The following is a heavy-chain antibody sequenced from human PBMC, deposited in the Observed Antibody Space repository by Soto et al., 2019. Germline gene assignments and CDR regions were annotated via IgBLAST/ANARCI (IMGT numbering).Heavy chain of an antibody. J-gene: IGHJ5*02. Sequence: GASVRLSCAASGFTFSSYGMHWVRQAPGKGLEWVAVISYDGSNKYYADSVKGRFTISRDNSKNTLYLQMNSLRAEDTAVYYCAKDLYSSGWAYNWFDPWGQGTLVTVSS. CDR1: GFTFSSYG. V-gene: IGHV3-30*18. CDR2: ISYDGSNK. CDR3: AKDLYSSGWAYNWFDP. D-gene: IGHD6-19*01.